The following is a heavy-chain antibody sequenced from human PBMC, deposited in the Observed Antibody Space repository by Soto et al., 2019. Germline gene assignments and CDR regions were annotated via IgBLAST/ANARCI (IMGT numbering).Heavy chain of an antibody. CDR1: GFTVSSNY. CDR3: ATTYYYDSSGYYSDY. Sequence: GGSLRLSCAASGFTVSSNYMSWVRQAPGKGLEWVSVIYSGGSTYYADSVKGRFTISRDNSKNTLYLQMNSLRAEDTAVYYCATTYYYDSSGYYSDYWGQGTLVTVSS. CDR2: IYSGGST. J-gene: IGHJ4*02. D-gene: IGHD3-22*01. V-gene: IGHV3-53*01.